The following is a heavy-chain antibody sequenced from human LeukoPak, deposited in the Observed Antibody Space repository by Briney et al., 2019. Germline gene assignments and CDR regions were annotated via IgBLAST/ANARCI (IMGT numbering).Heavy chain of an antibody. CDR1: GGSVTSGGYY. Sequence: SETLSLTCTVSGGSVTSGGYYWSWIRQPAGKGLEWIGRISSSGSANYYPSFESRVTVSLDTSKNQFSLKLYSVTAADTAVYYCASEYVGGLIPYWFDPWGQGTLVTVSS. J-gene: IGHJ5*02. CDR2: ISSSGSA. D-gene: IGHD3-16*01. CDR3: ASEYVGGLIPYWFDP. V-gene: IGHV4-61*02.